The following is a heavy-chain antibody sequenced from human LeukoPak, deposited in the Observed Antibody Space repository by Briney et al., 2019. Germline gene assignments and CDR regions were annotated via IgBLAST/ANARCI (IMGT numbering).Heavy chain of an antibody. J-gene: IGHJ4*02. D-gene: IGHD3-16*01. CDR3: ARAVGPFDY. CDR1: GFTFTRYW. V-gene: IGHV3-74*01. CDR2: INSDGSST. Sequence: GGSLRLSCAASGFTFTRYWIHWVRQAPGKGLVWVSRINSDGSSTTYAEFVKGRFTISRDNSKNTVYLQMNTLRDEDTAVYYCARAVGPFDYWGQGTLVTVSS.